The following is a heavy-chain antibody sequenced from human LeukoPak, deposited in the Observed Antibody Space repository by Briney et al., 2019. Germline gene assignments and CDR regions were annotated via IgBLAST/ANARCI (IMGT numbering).Heavy chain of an antibody. D-gene: IGHD3-10*01. J-gene: IGHJ4*02. CDR2: IIPIFGTA. CDR3: ARASPEGSGSYYMFLDY. CDR1: GGTFSSYA. V-gene: IGHV1-69*06. Sequence: SVKVSCKASGGTFSSYAISWVRQAPGQGLEWMGGIIPIFGTANYAQKFQGRVTITADKSTSTAYMELSRLRSDDTAVYYCARASPEGSGSYYMFLDYWGQGTLVTVSS.